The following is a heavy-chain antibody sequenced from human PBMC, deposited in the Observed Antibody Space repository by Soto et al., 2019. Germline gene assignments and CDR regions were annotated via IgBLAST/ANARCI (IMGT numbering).Heavy chain of an antibody. J-gene: IGHJ6*02. D-gene: IGHD2-8*01. CDR3: ARRAHMNGVTGGSYYYYSLDV. Sequence: PSETLSLTCSVSGGSISSGNNYWTWIRQHPGEGLEWIGYIYYSGSTYYNPSLKSRVTISVDTSKNQFSLKLSSVTAADTAVYYCARRAHMNGVTGGSYYYYSLDVWGQGTTVTVSS. V-gene: IGHV4-31*02. CDR2: IYYSGST. CDR1: GGSISSGNNY.